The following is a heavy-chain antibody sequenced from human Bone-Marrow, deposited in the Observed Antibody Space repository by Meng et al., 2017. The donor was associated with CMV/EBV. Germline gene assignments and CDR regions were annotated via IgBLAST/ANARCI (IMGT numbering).Heavy chain of an antibody. Sequence: GGSLRLSCAASGFTFSSYAMHRVRQAPGKGLEWVAVISYDGSNKYYADSVKGRFTISRDNSKNTLYLQMNSLRAEDTAVYYCARDSPDSSGWYFDYWGQGTLVIVSS. D-gene: IGHD6-19*01. CDR3: ARDSPDSSGWYFDY. CDR1: GFTFSSYA. V-gene: IGHV3-30-3*01. CDR2: ISYDGSNK. J-gene: IGHJ4*02.